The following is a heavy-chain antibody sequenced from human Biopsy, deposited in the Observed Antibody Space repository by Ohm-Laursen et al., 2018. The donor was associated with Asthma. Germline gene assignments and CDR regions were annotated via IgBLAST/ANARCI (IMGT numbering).Heavy chain of an antibody. Sequence: SLRLSCTASGFSFSNFAIHWVRQAPGKALEWVGVISKDASTQDYADSVKGRFTMARDNSKNTLDLQMNSLREEDTAVYYCVRDGTDDAFDIWGQGTVVSVSS. J-gene: IGHJ3*02. V-gene: IGHV3-30*01. CDR2: ISKDASTQ. CDR3: VRDGTDDAFDI. CDR1: GFSFSNFA. D-gene: IGHD1-1*01.